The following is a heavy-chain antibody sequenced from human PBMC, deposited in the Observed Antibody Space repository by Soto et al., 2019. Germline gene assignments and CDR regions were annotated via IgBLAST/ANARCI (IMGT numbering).Heavy chain of an antibody. CDR1: GYSFTSYW. J-gene: IGHJ6*02. Sequence: ASLKIPGKGSGYSFTSYWIGWLRQMPGKGLEGMGINYPGDSDTRYSPCFQGQVTTSAAKSCSTAYRQWSSLKASDTAMYYCARHGEHYSSPSCYLYYYYYGMDVWGQGTTVTVAS. D-gene: IGHD2-2*01. CDR3: ARHGEHYSSPSCYLYYYYYGMDV. V-gene: IGHV5-51*01. CDR2: NYPGDSDT.